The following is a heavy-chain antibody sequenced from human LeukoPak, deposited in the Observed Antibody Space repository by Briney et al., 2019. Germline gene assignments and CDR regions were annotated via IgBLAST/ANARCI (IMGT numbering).Heavy chain of an antibody. V-gene: IGHV3-21*04. CDR2: ISSSSSYI. Sequence: GGSLRLSCAASGFTFSSYSMNWVRQAPGKGLEWVSSISSSSSYIYYADSVKGRFTISRDNAKNTLYLEVISLTAEDTAVYYCAKDDAWLRFGEWSQGTLVTVSS. CDR3: AKDDAWLRFGE. CDR1: GFTFSSYS. D-gene: IGHD3-10*01. J-gene: IGHJ4*02.